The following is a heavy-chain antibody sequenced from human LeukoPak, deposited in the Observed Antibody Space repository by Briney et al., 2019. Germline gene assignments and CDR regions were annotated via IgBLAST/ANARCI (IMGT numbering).Heavy chain of an antibody. CDR1: GGSISGYY. Sequence: SETLSLTCTVSGGSISGYYWSWIRQPPGKGLEWIGYMYYSGSTNYNPSLKSRVTISVDTSKNQFSLKLSSVTAADTAVYYCAGYGGSQNPDAFDIWGQGTMVTVSS. CDR3: AGYGGSQNPDAFDI. D-gene: IGHD5-12*01. J-gene: IGHJ3*02. V-gene: IGHV4-59*01. CDR2: MYYSGST.